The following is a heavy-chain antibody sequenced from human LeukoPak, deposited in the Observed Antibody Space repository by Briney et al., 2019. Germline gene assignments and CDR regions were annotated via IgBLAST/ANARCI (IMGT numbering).Heavy chain of an antibody. CDR1: GGSISSYY. V-gene: IGHV4-59*01. D-gene: IGHD3-10*01. CDR2: IYYSGST. Sequence: PSETLSLTCTVSGGSISSYYWSWIRQPPGKGLEWIGYIYYSGSTNYNPSLKSRVTISVDTSKNQFSLKLSSVTAADTAVYYCARVYYDYYGSGSPYFDYWGQGTLVTVSS. J-gene: IGHJ4*02. CDR3: ARVYYDYYGSGSPYFDY.